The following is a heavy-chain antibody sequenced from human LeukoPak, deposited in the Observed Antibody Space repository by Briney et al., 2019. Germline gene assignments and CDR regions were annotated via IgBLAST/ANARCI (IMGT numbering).Heavy chain of an antibody. V-gene: IGHV4-34*01. CDR3: VVLFRMGSGSYYIDY. D-gene: IGHD3-10*01. J-gene: IGHJ4*02. CDR2: INRSGST. CDR1: GGSFSGYY. Sequence: SETLSLTCAVYGGSFSGYYWSWIRQPPGKGLEWIGEINRSGSTNYNPSLKSRVTISVDTSKNQFSLKLRSVTAADTAAYYCVVLFRMGSGSYYIDYWGQGTLVTVSS.